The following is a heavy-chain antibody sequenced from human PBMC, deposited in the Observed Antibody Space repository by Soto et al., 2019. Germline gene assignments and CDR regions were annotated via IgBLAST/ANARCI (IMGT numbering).Heavy chain of an antibody. CDR1: GGSFSGYY. D-gene: IGHD6-13*01. CDR3: ARAYSSSSNWFDP. CDR2: INHSGST. V-gene: IGHV4-34*01. J-gene: IGHJ5*02. Sequence: SETLSLTCAVYGGSFSGYYWSWIRQPPGKGLEWIGEINHSGSTNYNPSLKSRVTISVDTSKNQFSLKLSSVTTADTAVYYCARAYSSSSNWFDPWGQGTLVTVSS.